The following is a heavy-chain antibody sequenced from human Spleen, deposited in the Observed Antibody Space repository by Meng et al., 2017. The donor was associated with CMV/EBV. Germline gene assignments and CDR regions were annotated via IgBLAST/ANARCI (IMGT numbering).Heavy chain of an antibody. V-gene: IGHV3-30*02. CDR2: IRYDGSNK. D-gene: IGHD2-15*01. J-gene: IGHJ4*02. CDR3: AKWWALDY. Sequence: QVQLVQAGGGVVHVVGCVRLSWAASGFTFSSYGMHWVRQAPGKGLEWVAFIRYDGSNKYYADSVKGRFTISRDNSKNTLYLQMNSLRAEDTAVYYCAKWWALDYWGQGTLVTVSS. CDR1: GFTFSSYG.